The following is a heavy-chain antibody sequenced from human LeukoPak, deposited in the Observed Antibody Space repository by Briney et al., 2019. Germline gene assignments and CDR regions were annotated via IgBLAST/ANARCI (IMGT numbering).Heavy chain of an antibody. Sequence: ASVKVSCKASGYTFTSYGISWVRQAPGQGLEWMGWISAYNGNTNYAQKLQGRVTMTTDTSTSTAYMELRSLRSDDTAVYYCARGGGYCSSTSCYYYFDYWGQGTLVTVSS. CDR2: ISAYNGNT. D-gene: IGHD2-2*01. V-gene: IGHV1-18*01. CDR3: ARGGGYCSSTSCYYYFDY. CDR1: GYTFTSYG. J-gene: IGHJ4*02.